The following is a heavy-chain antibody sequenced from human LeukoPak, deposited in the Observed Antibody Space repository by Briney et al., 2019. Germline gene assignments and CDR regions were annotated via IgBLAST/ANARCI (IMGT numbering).Heavy chain of an antibody. CDR3: VGSDYNAIDY. D-gene: IGHD6-25*01. Sequence: SVKVSCKASGGTFSSYAISWVRQAPGQGLEWMGGIIPIFGTANYAQKFQGRVTITADESTSTAYMELSSLRSEDTAVYYCVGSDYNAIDYWGQGTLVTVSS. V-gene: IGHV1-69*13. CDR1: GGTFSSYA. CDR2: IIPIFGTA. J-gene: IGHJ4*02.